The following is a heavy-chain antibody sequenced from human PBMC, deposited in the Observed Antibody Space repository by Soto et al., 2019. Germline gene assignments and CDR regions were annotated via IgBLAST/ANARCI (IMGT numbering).Heavy chain of an antibody. V-gene: IGHV5-51*01. D-gene: IGHD5-18*01. CDR2: IYPGDSDT. CDR1: GYSFTSYW. J-gene: IGHJ3*02. Sequence: PGESLKISCKGSGYSFTSYWIGWVRQMPGKGLEWMGIIYPGDSDTRYSPSFQGQVTISADKSISTAYLQWSSLKASDTAMYYCARRPVTASRIQLYWPFDIWGQGTMVTVSS. CDR3: ARRPVTASRIQLYWPFDI.